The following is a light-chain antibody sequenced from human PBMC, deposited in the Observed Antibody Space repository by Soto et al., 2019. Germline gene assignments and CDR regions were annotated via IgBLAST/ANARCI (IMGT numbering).Light chain of an antibody. CDR2: GAS. J-gene: IGKJ4*01. Sequence: DIQMTQSPSSLSASVGDRVTITCQASQDIKNYLNWYQQKPGKAPKLLIYGASNLETGVPSRVSGGGSGTDFPFTITSLQPEDFATYYCQQYDSLAQCTFGGGTKVEIE. V-gene: IGKV1-33*01. CDR1: QDIKNY. CDR3: QQYDSLAQCT.